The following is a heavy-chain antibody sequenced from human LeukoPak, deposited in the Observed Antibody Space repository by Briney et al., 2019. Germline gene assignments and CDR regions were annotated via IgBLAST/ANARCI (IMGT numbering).Heavy chain of an antibody. CDR1: GFTFSSYS. D-gene: IGHD3-10*01. J-gene: IGHJ4*02. CDR3: ARDPSDVLLWFGDRNY. CDR2: ISSSSSYI. Sequence: PGESLKISCAASGFTFSSYSMNWVRQAPGKGLEWVSSISSSSSYIYYADSVKGRFTISRDNAKNSLYLQMNSLRAEDTAVYYCARDPSDVLLWFGDRNYWGQGTLVTVSS. V-gene: IGHV3-21*01.